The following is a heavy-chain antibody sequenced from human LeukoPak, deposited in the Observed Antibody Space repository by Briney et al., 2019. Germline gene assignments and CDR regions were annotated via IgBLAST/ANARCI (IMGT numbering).Heavy chain of an antibody. CDR2: IYYSGST. D-gene: IGHD3-3*01. CDR3: ARTHTLTIFAVVVSWFDP. Sequence: SETLSLTCTVSGGSISSSSYYWGWIRQPPGKGLEWIGSIYYSGSTYYNPSLKSRVTISVDTSKNQFSLKLSSVTAADTAVYYCARTHTLTIFAVVVSWFDPWGQGTLVTVSS. J-gene: IGHJ5*02. V-gene: IGHV4-39*01. CDR1: GGSISSSSYY.